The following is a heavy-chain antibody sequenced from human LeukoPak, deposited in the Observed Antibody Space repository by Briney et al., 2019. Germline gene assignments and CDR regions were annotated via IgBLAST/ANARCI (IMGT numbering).Heavy chain of an antibody. Sequence: GGSLRLSCAASGFTFSSFSRNWVRQAPGKGLEWVSHISGDTSTIYYADSVKGRFIISSDDPKNSLYLQMNSLRAEDTAVYYCVRGTAAAGLGYWGQGTLVTVSS. D-gene: IGHD6-13*01. V-gene: IGHV3-48*04. J-gene: IGHJ4*02. CDR2: ISGDTSTI. CDR3: VRGTAAAGLGY. CDR1: GFTFSSFS.